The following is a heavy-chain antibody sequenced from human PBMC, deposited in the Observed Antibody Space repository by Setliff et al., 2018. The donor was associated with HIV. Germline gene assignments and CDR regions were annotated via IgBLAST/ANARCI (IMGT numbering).Heavy chain of an antibody. D-gene: IGHD2-15*01. CDR3: ASVRYCSGGSCYGGEYWFDP. V-gene: IGHV1-8*03. Sequence: ASVKVSCKASGYTFTSYDINWVRQATGQGLEWMGWMNPNSGNTGYAQKFQGRVTITRSTSISTAYMDLSSLRSEDTAVYYCASVRYCSGGSCYGGEYWFDPWGQGTLVTV. J-gene: IGHJ5*02. CDR2: MNPNSGNT. CDR1: GYTFTSYD.